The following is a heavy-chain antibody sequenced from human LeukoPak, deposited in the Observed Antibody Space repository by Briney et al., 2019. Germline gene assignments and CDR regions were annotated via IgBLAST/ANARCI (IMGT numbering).Heavy chain of an antibody. D-gene: IGHD6-19*01. Sequence: ASVKVSCKASGYTFTSYYMHWVRQAPGQGLEWVGVINPSGGSTSYAQKFQGRVTMTRDTPTSTVYMELSSLRSEDTAVYYCAREVEIAVAGTTDYWGQGTLVTVSS. J-gene: IGHJ4*02. CDR1: GYTFTSYY. CDR2: INPSGGST. CDR3: AREVEIAVAGTTDY. V-gene: IGHV1-46*01.